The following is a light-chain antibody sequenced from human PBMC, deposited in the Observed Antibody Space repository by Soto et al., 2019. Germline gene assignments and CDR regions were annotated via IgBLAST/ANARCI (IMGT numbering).Light chain of an antibody. Sequence: QSVLSQPASLSGSPGQSITISCTGTSSDVGGYKYVSWYQQHPGKAPKLMIYTVSNRPSGVSNRFSGSKSGNTASLTISGLQAEHEAAYYCSSYTSSTSYVFGAGTKVTGL. CDR3: SSYTSSTSYV. CDR2: TVS. CDR1: SSDVGGYKY. J-gene: IGLJ1*01. V-gene: IGLV2-14*01.